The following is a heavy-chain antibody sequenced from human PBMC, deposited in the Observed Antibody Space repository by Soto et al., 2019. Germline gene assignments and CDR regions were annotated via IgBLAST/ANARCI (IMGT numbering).Heavy chain of an antibody. CDR2: ISGSGGST. CDR1: GFTFSSYA. V-gene: IGHV3-23*01. J-gene: IGHJ5*02. CDR3: AKGRGITGTISDPYNWFDP. Sequence: GGSLRLSCAASGFTFSSYAMSWVRQAPWKGLEWVSAISGSGGSTYYADSVKGRFTISRDNSKNTLYLQMNSLRAEDTAVYYCAKGRGITGTISDPYNWFDPWGQGPLVTVSS. D-gene: IGHD1-20*01.